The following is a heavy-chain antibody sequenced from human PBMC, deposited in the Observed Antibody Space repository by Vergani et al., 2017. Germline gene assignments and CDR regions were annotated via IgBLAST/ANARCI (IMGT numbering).Heavy chain of an antibody. V-gene: IGHV1-69-2*01. CDR2: VDPEDGEK. J-gene: IGHJ6*02. D-gene: IGHD4-17*01. CDR3: ATPQTVTTGGMEV. Sequence: EVQLVQSGAEVKKPGATMKISCKVSGYTFTDHYMHWVKQAPGKGLEWMGLVDPEDGEKIYAEKFKGRVTMAADTSTDTAHLELSSLRSEDTAVYYCATPQTVTTGGMEVWGQGTTVIVSS. CDR1: GYTFTDHY.